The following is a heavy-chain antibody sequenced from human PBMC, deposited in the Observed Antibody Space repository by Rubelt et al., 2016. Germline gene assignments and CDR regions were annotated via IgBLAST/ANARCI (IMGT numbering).Heavy chain of an antibody. CDR3: ARGGPYEVYYYGLAV. V-gene: IGHV3-23*01. CDR2: ISGSGGST. J-gene: IGHJ6*02. Sequence: VSAISGSGGSTYYADSVKGRFTISRDNSKNTLYLQMNSLRAENTAVYYCARGGPYEVYYYGLAVWGQGTTVTVSS. D-gene: IGHD3-16*01.